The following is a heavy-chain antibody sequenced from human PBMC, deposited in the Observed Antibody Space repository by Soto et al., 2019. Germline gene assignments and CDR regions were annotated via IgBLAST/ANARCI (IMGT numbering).Heavy chain of an antibody. CDR2: IRSKTDGGTT. V-gene: IGHV3-15*01. D-gene: IGHD6-13*01. Sequence: EVQLVESGGGLVEPGGSLRLSCAASGITFSKAWMNWVRKAPGKGLEYIGRIRSKTDGGTTEYAAPVEGRFTVSRDVSKNTLYLQMSGLKTEDTAVYYCITTQPGTNVFDNWGQGTLVSVSS. CDR3: ITTQPGTNVFDN. J-gene: IGHJ3*02. CDR1: GITFSKAW.